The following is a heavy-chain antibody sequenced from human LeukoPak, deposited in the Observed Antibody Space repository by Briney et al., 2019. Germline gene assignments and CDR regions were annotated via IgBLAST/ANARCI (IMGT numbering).Heavy chain of an antibody. CDR2: IKSKFDGGTS. CDR1: GFRFNNAW. J-gene: IGHJ6*03. Sequence: GGSLRLSCAASGFRFNNAWMSWVRQAPGKGLEWVGRIKSKFDGGTSDYAAPVKGRFTISRDDSKNTLYLQINSLKTEDTAVYYCTTDSLGWAENYYYYYMDVWGKGTTVTVSS. V-gene: IGHV3-15*01. CDR3: TTDSLGWAENYYYYYMDV. D-gene: IGHD6-19*01.